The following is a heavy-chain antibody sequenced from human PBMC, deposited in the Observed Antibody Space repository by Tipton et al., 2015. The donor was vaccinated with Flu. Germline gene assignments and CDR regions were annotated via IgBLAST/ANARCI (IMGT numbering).Heavy chain of an antibody. V-gene: IGHV4-39*07. D-gene: IGHD6-13*01. J-gene: IGHJ5*02. CDR1: GGSISSSSYY. CDR3: ARGIAAADTFNWFDP. CDR2: IYYSGST. Sequence: TLSLTCTVSGGSISSSSYYWGWIRQPPGKGLEWIGSIYYSGSTYYNPSLKSRVTISVDTSKNQFSLKLSSVTAADTAVYYCARGIAAADTFNWFDPWGQGTLVTVSS.